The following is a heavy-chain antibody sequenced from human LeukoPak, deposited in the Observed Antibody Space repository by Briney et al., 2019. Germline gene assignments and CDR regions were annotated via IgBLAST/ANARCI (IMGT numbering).Heavy chain of an antibody. V-gene: IGHV1-2*06. Sequence: ASVKVSCKASGYTFTGYYMHWVRQAPGQGLEWMGRINPNSGGTNYAQKFQGRVTMTRDTSISTAYMELSRLRSDDTAVYYCARERYYDSSGHYLFDAFDIWGQGTMVTVSS. CDR1: GYTFTGYY. CDR3: ARERYYDSSGHYLFDAFDI. D-gene: IGHD3-22*01. CDR2: INPNSGGT. J-gene: IGHJ3*02.